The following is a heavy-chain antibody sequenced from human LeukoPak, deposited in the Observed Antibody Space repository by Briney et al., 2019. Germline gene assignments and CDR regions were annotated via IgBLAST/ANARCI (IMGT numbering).Heavy chain of an antibody. D-gene: IGHD3-22*01. J-gene: IGHJ3*02. CDR2: IYTSGST. V-gene: IGHV4-4*07. CDR1: GGSISSYY. Sequence: PSETLSLTCTVSGGSISSYYWSWIRQPAGKGLEWIGRIYTSGSTNYNPSLKSRVTMSVDTSKNQFSLKLSSVTAADTAVYYCAREGTHYYDSTETLDAFDIWGQGTMVTVSS. CDR3: AREGTHYYDSTETLDAFDI.